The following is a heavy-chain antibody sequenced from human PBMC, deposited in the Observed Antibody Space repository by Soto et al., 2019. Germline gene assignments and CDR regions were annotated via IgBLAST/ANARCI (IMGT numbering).Heavy chain of an antibody. J-gene: IGHJ4*02. V-gene: IGHV3-23*01. Sequence: EVQLLETGGGLVQPGGSLRLSCAASGFAFSTYAMNWVRQPPGKGLEWVSAISGSGGSIYYADSVKGRFTVSRDNSKNTMYLQMSSLRREDTALYYCAKQTVVGYKRELDYWGQGALVTVSS. D-gene: IGHD6-19*01. CDR3: AKQTVVGYKRELDY. CDR2: ISGSGGSI. CDR1: GFAFSTYA.